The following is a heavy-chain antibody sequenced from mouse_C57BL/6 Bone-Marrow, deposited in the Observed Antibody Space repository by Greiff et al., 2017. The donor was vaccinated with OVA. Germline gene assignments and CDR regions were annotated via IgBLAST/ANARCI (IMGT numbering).Heavy chain of an antibody. Sequence: QVQLKQPGTELVKPGASVKLSCKASGYTFTSYWMHWVKQRPGQGLEWIGNINPSNGGTNYNEKFKSKATLTVDKSSSTAYMQLSSLTSEDSAVYYCARYGSSYRYFDYWGQGTTLTVSS. D-gene: IGHD1-1*01. CDR3: ARYGSSYRYFDY. CDR1: GYTFTSYW. V-gene: IGHV1-53*01. J-gene: IGHJ2*01. CDR2: INPSNGGT.